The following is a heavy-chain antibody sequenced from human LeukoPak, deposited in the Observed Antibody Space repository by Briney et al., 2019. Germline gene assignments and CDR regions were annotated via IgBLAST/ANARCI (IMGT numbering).Heavy chain of an antibody. V-gene: IGHV4-61*02. CDR2: IYSSGST. J-gene: IGHJ4*02. D-gene: IGHD3-3*01. Sequence: SETLSLTCTVSGASISSGSYYWSWIRQPARKGLAWIGRIYSSGSTNYNPSLKSRVTISVDTSKNQFSLKLRFVTAADTAVYYCAREPSPERGGVAFDIWGKGTLVTVSS. CDR3: AREPSPERGGVAFDI. CDR1: GASISSGSYY.